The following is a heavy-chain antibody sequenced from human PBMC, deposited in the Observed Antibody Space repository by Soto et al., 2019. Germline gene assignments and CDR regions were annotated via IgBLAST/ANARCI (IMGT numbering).Heavy chain of an antibody. D-gene: IGHD5-18*01. V-gene: IGHV4-59*01. CDR3: AGTSVDTTMVVYYYGMAV. Sequence: QVQLQESGPGLVKPSETLSLTCTVSGGSISSYYWNWIRQLPGKGLEWIGYVYYTGSTNYNPSLKSRVTISIDTSTNQFSLKLSSVTAADTAVYYCAGTSVDTTMVVYYYGMAVWGQGTTVTVSS. CDR2: VYYTGST. CDR1: GGSISSYY. J-gene: IGHJ6*02.